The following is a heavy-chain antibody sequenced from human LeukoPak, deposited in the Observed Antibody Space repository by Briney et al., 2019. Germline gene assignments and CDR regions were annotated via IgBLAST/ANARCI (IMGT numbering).Heavy chain of an antibody. CDR1: GFTVCSNY. V-gene: IGHV3-53*01. D-gene: IGHD5-24*01. J-gene: IGHJ4*02. Sequence: PGGSLRLSCAASGFTVCSNYMSWVRQAPGKGLEWVSVIYSGGSTYYADSVKGRFTISRDNSKNTLYLQVNSLRAEDTAVYYCAREMATIDDYWGQGTLVTVSS. CDR2: IYSGGST. CDR3: AREMATIDDY.